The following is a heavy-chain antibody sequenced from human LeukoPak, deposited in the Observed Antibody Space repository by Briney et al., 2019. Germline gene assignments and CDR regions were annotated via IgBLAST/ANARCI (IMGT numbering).Heavy chain of an antibody. CDR2: ISANSGNT. Sequence: ASVKVSCKPSGYSFPRNGISWVRQAPGQGREWMGWISANSGNTNYAQKFQDRVTLTTDTSTSTAYMELRSMRSDDTAVYYCARDVNYAFDYWGQGTLVTVSS. CDR3: ARDVNYAFDY. D-gene: IGHD3-16*01. CDR1: GYSFPRNG. J-gene: IGHJ4*02. V-gene: IGHV1-18*01.